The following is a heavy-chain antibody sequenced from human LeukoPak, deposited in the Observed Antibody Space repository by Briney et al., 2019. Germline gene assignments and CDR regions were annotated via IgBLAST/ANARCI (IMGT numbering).Heavy chain of an antibody. CDR1: GGSFSSDDYQ. Sequence: PSETLSLTCTVSGGSFSSDDYQWGWIRQPPGKGLEWIGSIYYSGSTNYNPSLKSRVTISVDTSKNQFSLKLSSVTAADTAVYYCARHPSCITVTHCFFNYWGQGTPVAVSS. J-gene: IGHJ4*02. D-gene: IGHD4-11*01. CDR2: IYYSGST. V-gene: IGHV4-39*01. CDR3: ARHPSCITVTHCFFNY.